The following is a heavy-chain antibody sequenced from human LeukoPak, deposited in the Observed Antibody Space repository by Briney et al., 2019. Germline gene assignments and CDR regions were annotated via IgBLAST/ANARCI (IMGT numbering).Heavy chain of an antibody. J-gene: IGHJ3*02. D-gene: IGHD2-2*01. Sequence: ASVKVSCKASGYTFTSYGISWVRQAPGQGLEWMGWISAYNGNTNYAQKLQGRVTMTTDTSTSTAYMELRSLRSDDTAVYYCARDLCPIGYCSSTSSFAFDIWGQGTMVTVSS. V-gene: IGHV1-18*01. CDR3: ARDLCPIGYCSSTSSFAFDI. CDR1: GYTFTSYG. CDR2: ISAYNGNT.